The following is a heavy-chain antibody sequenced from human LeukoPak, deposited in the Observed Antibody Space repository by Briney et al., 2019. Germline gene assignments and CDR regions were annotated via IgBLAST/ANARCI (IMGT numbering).Heavy chain of an antibody. Sequence: GGSLRLSCAASGFTFSSYAMSWVRQAPGKGLEWVSAISDTGATTYDADSVKGRFTISRDNSRSTLYLQMNSLRAEDTALYYCAKDASIGRYCTNGVCSPFDYWGQGTLVTVSS. CDR1: GFTFSSYA. D-gene: IGHD2-8*01. V-gene: IGHV3-23*01. CDR2: ISDTGATT. J-gene: IGHJ4*02. CDR3: AKDASIGRYCTNGVCSPFDY.